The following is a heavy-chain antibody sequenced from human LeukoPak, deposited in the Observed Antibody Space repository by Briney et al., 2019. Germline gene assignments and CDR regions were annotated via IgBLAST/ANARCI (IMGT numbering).Heavy chain of an antibody. V-gene: IGHV3-23*01. CDR1: GFTFSSYA. D-gene: IGHD5-12*01. J-gene: IGHJ4*02. CDR3: ARAHTKYVDVVATNY. Sequence: GGSLRLSCAASGFTFSSYAMSWVRQAPGKGLEWVSAISGSGGSTYYADSVKGRFTISRDNSKNTLYLQMNSLRAEDTAVYYCARAHTKYVDVVATNYWGQGTLVTVSS. CDR2: ISGSGGST.